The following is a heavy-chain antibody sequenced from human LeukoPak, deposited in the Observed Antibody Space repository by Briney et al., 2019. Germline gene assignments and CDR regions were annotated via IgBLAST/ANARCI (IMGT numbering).Heavy chain of an antibody. CDR3: ARYHSSGFDP. J-gene: IGHJ5*02. CDR2: IIPILGIA. Sequence: AVKVSCKASGGTFSSYAISWVRQAPGQGLGWMGRIIPILGIANYAQKFQGRVTITADKSTSTAYMELSSLRSEDTAVYYCARYHSSGFDPWGQGTLVTVSS. V-gene: IGHV1-69*04. D-gene: IGHD6-19*01. CDR1: GGTFSSYA.